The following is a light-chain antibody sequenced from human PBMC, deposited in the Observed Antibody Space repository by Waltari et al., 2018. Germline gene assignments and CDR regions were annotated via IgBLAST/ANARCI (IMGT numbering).Light chain of an antibody. CDR1: QTIISW. Sequence: DIQMTPSPSTLSASIGDRVTITCRASQTIISWLAWYQQKPGQAPRLLIYRATALETGVPSRFSGTGSGTEFTLTINGLQPDDSATYFCQQYDSFWSFGQGTKVEVK. CDR3: QQYDSFWS. J-gene: IGKJ1*01. CDR2: RAT. V-gene: IGKV1-5*03.